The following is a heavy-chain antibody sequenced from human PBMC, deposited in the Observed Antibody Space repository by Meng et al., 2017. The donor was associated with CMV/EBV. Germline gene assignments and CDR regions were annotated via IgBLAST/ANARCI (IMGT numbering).Heavy chain of an antibody. Sequence: QGQPEESGPVLVKPSDTLSLTCTGSGASISRYYWGWIRQPAGKGLEWIGRIYTSGSTNYNPSLKSRVTMSVDTSKNQFSLKLSSVTAADTAVYYCAREIVVVPAAIDNWFDPWGQGTLVTVSS. CDR3: AREIVVVPAAIDNWFDP. D-gene: IGHD2-2*02. CDR1: GASISRYY. V-gene: IGHV4-4*07. J-gene: IGHJ5*02. CDR2: IYTSGST.